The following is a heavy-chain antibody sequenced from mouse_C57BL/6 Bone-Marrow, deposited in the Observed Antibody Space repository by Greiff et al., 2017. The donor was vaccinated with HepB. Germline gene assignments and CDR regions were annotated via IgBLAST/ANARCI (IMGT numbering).Heavy chain of an antibody. J-gene: IGHJ1*03. Sequence: QVQLQQSGAELVRPGASVKLSCKASGYTFTDYYINWVKQRPGQGLEWIARIYPGSGNTYYNEKFKGKATLTAEKSSSTAYMQLSSLTSEDSAVYFCARSDYGSSHWYFDVWGTGTTVTVSS. CDR2: IYPGSGNT. V-gene: IGHV1-76*01. CDR3: ARSDYGSSHWYFDV. CDR1: GYTFTDYY. D-gene: IGHD1-1*01.